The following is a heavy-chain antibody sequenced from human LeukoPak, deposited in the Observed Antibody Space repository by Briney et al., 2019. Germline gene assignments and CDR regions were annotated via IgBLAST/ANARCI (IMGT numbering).Heavy chain of an antibody. CDR2: IYYSGST. CDR1: GGSISSSSYY. V-gene: IGHV4-39*01. D-gene: IGHD5-12*01. CDR3: ARLNIVATNSFDY. Sequence: SETLSLTCTVSGGSISSSSYYWGWIRQPPGEGLEWIGSIYYSGSTYYNPSLKSRVTISVDTSKNQFSLKLSSVTAADTAVYYCARLNIVATNSFDYWGQGTLVTVSS. J-gene: IGHJ4*02.